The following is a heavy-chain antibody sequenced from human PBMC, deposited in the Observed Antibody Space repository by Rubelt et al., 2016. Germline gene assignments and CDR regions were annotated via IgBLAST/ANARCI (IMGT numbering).Heavy chain of an antibody. V-gene: IGHV3-21*01. J-gene: IGHJ4*02. CDR3: ARDCRRGSPTESDY. CDR2: ISSSSSYI. D-gene: IGHD3-16*01. CDR1: GFTFSSYS. Sequence: GQLVESGGGLVKPGGSLRLSCAASGFTFSSYSMNWVRQAPGKGLEWVSSISSSSSYIYYADSVKGRFTISRDNAKNSLYLQMNSLRAEDTAGYYCARDCRRGSPTESDYWGQGTLVTVSS.